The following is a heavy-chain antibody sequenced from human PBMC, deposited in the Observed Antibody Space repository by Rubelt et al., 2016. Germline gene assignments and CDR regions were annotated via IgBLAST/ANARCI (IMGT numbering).Heavy chain of an antibody. CDR1: GGSFSGYY. V-gene: IGHV4-34*01. Sequence: QVQLQQWGAGLLKPSETLSLTCAVYGGSFSGYYWSWIRQPPGKWLGWIGEINHSGSTNYSPALKSRVTISVDTCKTRFSRKLGLGTAADTAVYYCAREWGSSWYWFDPWGQGTLVTVSS. CDR3: AREWGSSWYWFDP. J-gene: IGHJ5*02. CDR2: INHSGST. D-gene: IGHD6-13*01.